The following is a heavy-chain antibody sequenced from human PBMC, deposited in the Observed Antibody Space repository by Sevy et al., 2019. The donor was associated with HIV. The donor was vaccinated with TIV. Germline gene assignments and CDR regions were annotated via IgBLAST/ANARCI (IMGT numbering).Heavy chain of an antibody. CDR3: ARGANNLYN. CDR1: GFTFSRDW. J-gene: IGHJ4*02. CDR2: IKADGSET. D-gene: IGHD3-10*01. V-gene: IGHV3-7*01. Sequence: GGSLRLSCAASGFTFSRDWMTWVRQAPGKGLEWVAKIKADGSETNSVDSVKGRFSISRDNAKNALYLQMNSLRAEDTAVYYCARGANNLYNWGQGTLVTVSS.